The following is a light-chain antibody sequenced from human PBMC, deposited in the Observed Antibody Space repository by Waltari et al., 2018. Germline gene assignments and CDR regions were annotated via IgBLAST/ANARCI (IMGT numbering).Light chain of an antibody. J-gene: IGLJ1*01. Sequence: QPALPQPASVAGSPGQPIATSCTVPSGDVGVDTYVPWYHPYPGNAPQVLIYEVTNRPSGVSSRFSGSKSGNTASLTISGLQPDDEADYYCSSYTSSRTVVFGTGTEVTVL. CDR3: SSYTSSRTVV. CDR2: EVT. CDR1: SGDVGVDTY. V-gene: IGLV2-14*01.